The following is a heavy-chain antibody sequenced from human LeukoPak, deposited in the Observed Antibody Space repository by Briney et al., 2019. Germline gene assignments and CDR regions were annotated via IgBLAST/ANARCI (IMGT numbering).Heavy chain of an antibody. CDR2: IYYSGST. CDR1: GGSISSSSYY. D-gene: IGHD5-18*01. Sequence: SGTLSLTCTVSGGSISSSSYYWGWIRQPPGKGLEWIGYIYYSGSTNFNPSLKSRVTLSVDTSKNHFSLNLSSVTAADTAVYYCARGGYTYGFDTFDIWGQGTMVTVSS. J-gene: IGHJ3*02. V-gene: IGHV4-61*03. CDR3: ARGGYTYGFDTFDI.